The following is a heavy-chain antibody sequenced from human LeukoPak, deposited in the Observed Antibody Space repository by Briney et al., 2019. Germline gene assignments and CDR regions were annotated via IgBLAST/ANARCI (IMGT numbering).Heavy chain of an antibody. J-gene: IGHJ4*02. D-gene: IGHD4-17*01. V-gene: IGHV1-24*01. CDR3: ARSPPYGDYRTFDY. Sequence: ASVKVSCKVSGYTLTELSMHWVRQAPGKGLEWMGGFDPEDGETIYAQKFQGRVTMTEDTSTDTAYMELSSLRSEDTAVYYCARSPPYGDYRTFDYWGQGTLVTVSS. CDR2: FDPEDGET. CDR1: GYTLTELS.